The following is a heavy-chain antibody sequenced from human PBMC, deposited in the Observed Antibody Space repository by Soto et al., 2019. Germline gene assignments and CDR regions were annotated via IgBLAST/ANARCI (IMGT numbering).Heavy chain of an antibody. CDR1: GFTFSSYA. V-gene: IGHV3-23*01. D-gene: IGHD5-12*01. CDR2: ISSSGGST. CDR3: AKDLGGYSGYAFDY. J-gene: IGHJ4*02. Sequence: EVQLLESGGGLVQPGGSLRLSCAASGFTFSSYAMSWVRQAPGKGLEWVSAISSSGGSTYYADSVKGRLTISRDNSKNTRYLQMNSLRAEDTAVYYCAKDLGGYSGYAFDYWGQATLVTVSS.